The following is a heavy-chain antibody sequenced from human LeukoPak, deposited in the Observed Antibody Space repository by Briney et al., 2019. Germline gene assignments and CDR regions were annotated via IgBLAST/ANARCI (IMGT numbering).Heavy chain of an antibody. CDR2: INHSGST. CDR1: GGSFSGYY. CDR3: ARAGGVRGFGY. D-gene: IGHD3-10*02. J-gene: IGHJ4*02. Sequence: SETLSLTCAVYGGSFSGYYWSWIRQPPGKGLEWIGEINHSGSTNYNPSLKSRVTISVDTSKKQFSLKLSSVTAADTAVYNCARAGGVRGFGYWGQGTLVTVSS. V-gene: IGHV4-34*01.